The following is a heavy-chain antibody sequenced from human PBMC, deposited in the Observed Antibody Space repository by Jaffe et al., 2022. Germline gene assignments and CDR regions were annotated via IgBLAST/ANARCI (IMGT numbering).Heavy chain of an antibody. D-gene: IGHD3-3*01. CDR1: GFTFSSYA. J-gene: IGHJ4*02. CDR2: ISGSGGST. Sequence: EVQLLESGGGLVQPGGSLRLSCAASGFTFSSYAMSWVRQAPGKGLEWVSAISGSGGSTYYADSVKGRFTISRDNSKNTLYLQMNSLRAEDTAVYYCAKDRGVRLRFLEWSPGRLLDYWGQGTLVTVSS. CDR3: AKDRGVRLRFLEWSPGRLLDY. V-gene: IGHV3-23*01.